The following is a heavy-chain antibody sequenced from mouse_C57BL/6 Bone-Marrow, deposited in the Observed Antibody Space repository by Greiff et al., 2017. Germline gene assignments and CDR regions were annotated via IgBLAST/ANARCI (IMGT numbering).Heavy chain of an antibody. CDR3: AREGYYYGSSYFDY. D-gene: IGHD1-1*01. V-gene: IGHV1-81*01. CDR1: GYTFTSYG. CDR2: IYPRSGNT. J-gene: IGHJ2*01. Sequence: VKLQQSGAELARPGASVKLSCKASGYTFTSYGISWVKQRTGQGLEWIGEIYPRSGNTYYNEKFKGKATLTADKSSSTAYMELRSLTSEDSAFYFCAREGYYYGSSYFDYWGQGTTLTVSS.